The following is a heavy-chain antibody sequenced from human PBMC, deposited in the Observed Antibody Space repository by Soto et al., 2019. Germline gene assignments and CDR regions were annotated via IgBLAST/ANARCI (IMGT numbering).Heavy chain of an antibody. CDR3: ASGVGVLGGSSGWPGYGFDV. V-gene: IGHV1-69*01. Sequence: QVQLVQSGAAVRKPGSSVKVSCKASGGTFTKYAITWVRQAPRQGLEWMGGIVPLPGTTNYAQKFRGRATISADESTSTAYLELSSLSSEDTAVYYCASGVGVLGGSSGWPGYGFDVWGQGTMVIVSS. CDR2: IVPLPGTT. CDR1: GGTFTKYA. J-gene: IGHJ3*01. D-gene: IGHD6-19*01.